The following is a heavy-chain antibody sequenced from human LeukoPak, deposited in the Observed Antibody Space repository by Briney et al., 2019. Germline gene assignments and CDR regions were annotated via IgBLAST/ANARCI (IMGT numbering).Heavy chain of an antibody. CDR2: ISGDGRST. CDR1: GFIFRTYW. D-gene: IGHD3-22*01. Sequence: PGGSLRLSCAASGFIFRTYWMHWVRQAPGKGLVWVSRISGDGRSTSYADFVKGRFTIPRDIAKNTLYLQIHSLRAEDTAVYYCAAFYYDPAYWGQGTLVTVSS. CDR3: AAFYYDPAY. J-gene: IGHJ4*02. V-gene: IGHV3-74*01.